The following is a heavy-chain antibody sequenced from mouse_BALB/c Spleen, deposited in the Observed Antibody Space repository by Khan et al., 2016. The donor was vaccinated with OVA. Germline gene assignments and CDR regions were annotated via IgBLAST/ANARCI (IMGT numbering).Heavy chain of an antibody. V-gene: IGHV3-2*02. Sequence: EVKLLESGPGLVKPSQSLFLTCTVTGYSITSDYAWNWIRQFPGNKLEWMGYISYSGNTKYNPSLKSRVSITRDTSKNQFFLQLNSVTIEDTATYYCARIYGGDFDYWGQGTTLTVSS. CDR2: ISYSGNT. D-gene: IGHD1-1*01. J-gene: IGHJ2*01. CDR1: GYSITSDYA. CDR3: ARIYGGDFDY.